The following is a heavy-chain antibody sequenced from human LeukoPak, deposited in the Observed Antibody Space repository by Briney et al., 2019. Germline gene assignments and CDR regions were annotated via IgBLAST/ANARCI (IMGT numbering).Heavy chain of an antibody. Sequence: GGSLRLSCAASGFTFSSHWMHWVRQAPGKGLVWVSRIKSDGGSTSYADSVKGRFTISRGNAKNTLYLQMNSLRAEDTAVYYCTTTMSSEPYYWGQGTLVTVSS. CDR2: IKSDGGST. CDR3: TTTMSSEPYY. J-gene: IGHJ4*02. D-gene: IGHD3-22*01. CDR1: GFTFSSHW. V-gene: IGHV3-74*01.